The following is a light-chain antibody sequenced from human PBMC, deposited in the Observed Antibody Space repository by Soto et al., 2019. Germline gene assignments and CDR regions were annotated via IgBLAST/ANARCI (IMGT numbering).Light chain of an antibody. J-gene: IGKJ1*01. CDR2: GAS. V-gene: IGKV1-5*01. Sequence: DIQMTQSPSTLSASVGDSITITCRASHSVSTWLAWYQQKPGKAPNLLMFGASDLESGVPLRFSGSEAGTKFTLTISSLQPDDFATYYCHQYNAYSPCTFRQGTKVDLK. CDR3: HQYNAYSPCT. CDR1: HSVSTW.